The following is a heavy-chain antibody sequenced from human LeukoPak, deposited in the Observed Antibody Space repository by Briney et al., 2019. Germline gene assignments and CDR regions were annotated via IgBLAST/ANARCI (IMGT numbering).Heavy chain of an antibody. Sequence: SETLSLTCTVSGVSIGSYYWTWIRQSPGKGLEWIGYFYYSGRTDYNPSLKSRVTISVDTSKNQFSLKLSSVTAADTAVYYCASHSGGYAYWGQGTLVTVSS. CDR2: FYYSGRT. CDR3: ASHSGGYAY. CDR1: GVSIGSYY. D-gene: IGHD5-12*01. J-gene: IGHJ4*02. V-gene: IGHV4-59*12.